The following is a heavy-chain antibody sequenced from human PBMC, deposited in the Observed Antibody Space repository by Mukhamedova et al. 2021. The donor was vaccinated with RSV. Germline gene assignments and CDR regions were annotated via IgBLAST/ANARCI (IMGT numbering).Heavy chain of an antibody. Sequence: VRQGPGKGLEWVTNIKFDGSDKFYADSVKGRFTVSRDNPNYSVYLQMNSLRAEDTAVYYCARVLGGGKELIDKWGQGTLVTVSS. CDR3: ARVLGGGKELIDK. D-gene: IGHD3-16*01. J-gene: IGHJ4*02. CDR2: IKFDGSDK. V-gene: IGHV3-7*04.